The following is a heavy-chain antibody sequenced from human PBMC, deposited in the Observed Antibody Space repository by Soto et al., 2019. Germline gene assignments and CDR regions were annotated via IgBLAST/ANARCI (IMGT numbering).Heavy chain of an antibody. J-gene: IGHJ6*02. CDR3: ARVLGFLEWLSYYGMDV. D-gene: IGHD3-3*01. Sequence: GGSLRLSCAASGFTFSSYGMHWVHQAPGKGLEWVAVIWYDGSNKYYADSVKGRFTISRDNSKNTLYLQMNSLRAEDTAVYYCARVLGFLEWLSYYGMDVWGQGTTVTVSS. CDR1: GFTFSSYG. CDR2: IWYDGSNK. V-gene: IGHV3-33*01.